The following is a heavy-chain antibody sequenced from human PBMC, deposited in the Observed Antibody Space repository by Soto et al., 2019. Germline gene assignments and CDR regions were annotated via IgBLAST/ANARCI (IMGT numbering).Heavy chain of an antibody. CDR1: GFTFSSNW. D-gene: IGHD6-19*01. Sequence: GGSLRLSCAASGFTFSSNWMHWVRQAPGRGLEWVSGISDSGGSTYYADSVKGRFTISRDNAKNTLYLQMKSLRVEDTALYYCAKDGGWSLAVAGLFDYWGPGTQVTVSS. V-gene: IGHV3-23*01. CDR2: ISDSGGST. J-gene: IGHJ4*02. CDR3: AKDGGWSLAVAGLFDY.